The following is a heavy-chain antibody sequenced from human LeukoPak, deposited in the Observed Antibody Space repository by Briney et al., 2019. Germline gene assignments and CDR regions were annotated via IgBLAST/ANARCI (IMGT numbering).Heavy chain of an antibody. CDR2: IYCSGST. CDR3: ARRLDYYYGMDV. CDR1: GGSISSSSYY. J-gene: IGHJ6*02. Sequence: PSETLSLTCTVSGGSISSSSYYWGWIRQPPGKGLEWIGSIYCSGSTYYNPSLKSRVTISVDTSKNQFSLKLSSVTAADTAVYYCARRLDYYYGMDVWGQGTTVTVSS. V-gene: IGHV4-39*01.